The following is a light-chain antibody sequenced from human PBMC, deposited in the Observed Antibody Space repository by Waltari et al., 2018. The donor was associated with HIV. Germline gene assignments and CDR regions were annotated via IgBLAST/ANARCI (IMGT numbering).Light chain of an antibody. V-gene: IGKV1-39*01. CDR2: AAS. Sequence: DIRLTQSPSSLSASVGDRVTITCRACQSISSHLNWYQQQPGKTPKLLIYAASSLQSGVPLRFSGSGSGTDFTLTITSLQPEDVATYYCQQSYTTPCTFGQGTKLDIQ. CDR1: QSISSH. CDR3: QQSYTTPCT. J-gene: IGKJ2*02.